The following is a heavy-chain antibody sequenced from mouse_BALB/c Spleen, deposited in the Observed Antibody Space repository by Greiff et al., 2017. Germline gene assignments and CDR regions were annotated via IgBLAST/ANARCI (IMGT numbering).Heavy chain of an antibody. CDR1: GYSFTSYY. D-gene: IGHD4-1*02. J-gene: IGHJ2*01. Sequence: VQLQQSGPELMKPGASVKISCKASGYSFTSYYMHWVKQSHGKSLEWIGYIDPFNGGTSYNQKFKGKATLTVDKSSSTAYMHLSSLTSEDSAVYYCARSATGTDYFDYWGQGTTLTVSS. V-gene: IGHV1S135*01. CDR2: IDPFNGGT. CDR3: ARSATGTDYFDY.